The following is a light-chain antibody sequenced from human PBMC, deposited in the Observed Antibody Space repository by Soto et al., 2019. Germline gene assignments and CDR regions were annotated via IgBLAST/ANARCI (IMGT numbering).Light chain of an antibody. CDR2: GAS. Sequence: EIVLTQSPATLSLSPGERATLSCRASQSVIRYLAWYQQRPGQAPRLLIYGASSRATGIPDRFSGSGSGTDFTLTISSLQSEDFAVYYCQQYNNWPPWTFGQGTKVDIK. J-gene: IGKJ1*01. CDR3: QQYNNWPPWT. CDR1: QSVIRY. V-gene: IGKV3D-15*01.